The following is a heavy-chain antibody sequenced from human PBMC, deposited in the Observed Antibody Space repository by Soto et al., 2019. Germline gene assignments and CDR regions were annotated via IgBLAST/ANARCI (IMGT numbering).Heavy chain of an antibody. CDR3: ARVRRRDGYKPFYY. D-gene: IGHD5-12*01. CDR2: IIPIFGTA. J-gene: IGHJ4*02. V-gene: IGHV1-69*01. Sequence: QVQLVQSGAEVKKPGSSVKVSCKASGGTFSSYAISWVRQAPGQGLEWMGGIIPIFGTANYAQKFQGRVTITADESTSTAYMELSSLRSEDTAVYYCARVRRRDGYKPFYYWGQGTLVTVSS. CDR1: GGTFSSYA.